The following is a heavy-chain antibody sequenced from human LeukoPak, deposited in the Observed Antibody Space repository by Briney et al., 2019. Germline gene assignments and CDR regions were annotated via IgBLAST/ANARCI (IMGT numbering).Heavy chain of an antibody. CDR2: INHSGST. J-gene: IGHJ4*02. V-gene: IGHV4-34*01. CDR1: GGSFSGYY. D-gene: IGHD3-22*01. CDR3: ARHGDSSGYLDY. Sequence: PSETLSLTCAVYGGSFSGYYWSWIRQPPGKGLEWIGEINHSGSTNYNPSLKSRVTISVDTSKNQFSLKLSSVTAADTAVYYCARHGDSSGYLDYWGQGTLVTVSS.